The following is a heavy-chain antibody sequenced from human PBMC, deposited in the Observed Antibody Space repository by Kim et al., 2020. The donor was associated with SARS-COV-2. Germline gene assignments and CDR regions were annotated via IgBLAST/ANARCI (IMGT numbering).Heavy chain of an antibody. J-gene: IGHJ6*02. CDR1: GFNFGAYA. V-gene: IGHV3-9*01. CDR2: IWKSDNI. D-gene: IGHD2-2*01. CDR3: TRDLSGLDCTSTTCYAYGMDV. Sequence: GGSLRLSCVASGFNFGAYAMHWVRKAPGKGLEWVAGIWKSDNIYYADSVKGRFTIYRDNAKNSLFLEMTGMRPEDTALYYCTRDLSGLDCTSTTCYAYGMDVWGQGTTVVVSS.